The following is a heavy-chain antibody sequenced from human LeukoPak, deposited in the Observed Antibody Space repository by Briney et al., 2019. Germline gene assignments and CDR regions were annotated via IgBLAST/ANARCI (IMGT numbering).Heavy chain of an antibody. CDR2: IYYSGST. J-gene: IGHJ4*02. CDR3: ARALYSMTTVTTEYWFDY. V-gene: IGHV4-30-4*01. D-gene: IGHD4-17*01. Sequence: PSQTLSLTCTVSGGSISSGDYYWSWIRQPPGKGLEWIGYIYYSGSTYYNPSLQSRVIISVDTSKNQFSLELTSVTAADTAAYYCARALYSMTTVTTEYWFDYWGQGTLVTVSS. CDR1: GGSISSGDYY.